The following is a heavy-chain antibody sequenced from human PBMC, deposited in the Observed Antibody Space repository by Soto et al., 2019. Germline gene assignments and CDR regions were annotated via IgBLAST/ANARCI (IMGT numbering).Heavy chain of an antibody. V-gene: IGHV3-30*03. J-gene: IGHJ4*02. D-gene: IGHD1-26*01. CDR3: AGGSGSYYV. CDR1: GFTFSNFG. Sequence: QVQVVESGGGVVHPEKSLRLSCAASGFTFSNFGMHWVRQAPGKGLEWVAVISNDGTSENYAQSVKGRFTISRDNSKNTLYLQMNSPRAQDTAVDYCAGGSGSYYVWGQGTLVTVSS. CDR2: ISNDGTSE.